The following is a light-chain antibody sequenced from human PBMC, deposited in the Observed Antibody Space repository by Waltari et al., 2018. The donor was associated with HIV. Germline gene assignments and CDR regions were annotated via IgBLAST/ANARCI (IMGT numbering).Light chain of an antibody. Sequence: QLVLTQSPSASAPLGASVTLTCTLSSGPSNYAIASHRQRPEKGPRYLMKINDDGSHAKGDGIPDRFSGSSSGAERYLTMPSLQAEDEADYYCQTWASGVVVFGGGTKLTVL. CDR2: INDDGSH. J-gene: IGLJ2*01. V-gene: IGLV4-69*01. CDR3: QTWASGVVV. CDR1: SGPSNYA.